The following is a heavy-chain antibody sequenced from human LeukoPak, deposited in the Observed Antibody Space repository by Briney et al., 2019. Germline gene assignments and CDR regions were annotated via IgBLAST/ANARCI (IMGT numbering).Heavy chain of an antibody. D-gene: IGHD3-22*01. V-gene: IGHV1-2*02. CDR2: INPNSGGT. CDR3: ARVRITMINDAFDI. J-gene: IGHJ3*02. CDR1: GYTFTGYY. Sequence: ASVKVSCKVSGYTFTGYYMHWVRQAPGQGLEWMGWINPNSGGTNYAQKFQGRVTMTRDTSISTAYMELSRLRSDDTAVYYCARVRITMINDAFDIWGQGTMVTVSS.